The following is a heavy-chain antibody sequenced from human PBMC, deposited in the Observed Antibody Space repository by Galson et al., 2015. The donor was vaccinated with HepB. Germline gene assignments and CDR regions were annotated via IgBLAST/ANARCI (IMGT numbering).Heavy chain of an antibody. CDR2: ISWNSGSI. V-gene: IGHV3-9*01. CDR1: GFTFDDYA. J-gene: IGHJ4*02. D-gene: IGHD3-10*01. CDR3: AKDNWGFRELSTEGCFDY. Sequence: SLRLSCAASGFTFDDYAMHWVRQAPGKGLEWVSGISWNSGSIGYADSVKGRFTISRDNAKNSLYLQMNSLRAEDTALYYCAKDNWGFRELSTEGCFDYWGQGTLVTVSS.